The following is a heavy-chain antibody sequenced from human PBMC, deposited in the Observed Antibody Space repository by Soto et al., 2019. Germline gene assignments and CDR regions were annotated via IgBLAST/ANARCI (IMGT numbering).Heavy chain of an antibody. J-gene: IGHJ4*02. V-gene: IGHV4-39*01. CDR2: IYSLGNT. CDR3: ARQIYDSSGYYYAY. Sequence: QMQLHESGPGLVKPSETLSLTCTVSGGSISSSSNYWGWIRQPPGQGLEWLGTIYSLGNTYYNPSLKSRVTISVDKSKSQLFLKLSSVTAPDTAVHYCARQIYDSSGYYYAYWGQGTLVTVSS. CDR1: GGSISSSSNY. D-gene: IGHD3-22*01.